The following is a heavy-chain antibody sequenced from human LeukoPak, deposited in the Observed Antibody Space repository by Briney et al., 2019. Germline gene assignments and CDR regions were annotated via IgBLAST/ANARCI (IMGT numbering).Heavy chain of an antibody. CDR1: GYTFTDYY. CDR2: INPNSGGT. J-gene: IGHJ5*02. CDR3: AREGGHGIQYSSSYNWFDP. D-gene: IGHD6-6*01. V-gene: IGHV1-2*02. Sequence: ASVKVSCKASGYTFTDYYIHWVRQAPGQGLEWMGWINPNSGGTNYAQKFQGRVTMTRDTSISTAYMELSRLRSDDTAVYYCAREGGHGIQYSSSYNWFDPWGQGTLVTVSS.